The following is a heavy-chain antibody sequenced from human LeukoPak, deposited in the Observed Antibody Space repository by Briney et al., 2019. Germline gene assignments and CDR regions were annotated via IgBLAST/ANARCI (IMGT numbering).Heavy chain of an antibody. CDR1: GYTFTGYY. V-gene: IGHV1-2*02. J-gene: IGHJ6*03. D-gene: IGHD6-13*01. CDR2: INPNSGGT. CDR3: ARVIAAAATHYYYYYMGV. Sequence: ASVKVSCKASGYTFTGYYMHWVRQAPGQGLEWMGWINPNSGGTNYAQKFQGRVTMTRDTSISTAYMELSRLRSDDTAVYYCARVIAAAATHYYYYYMGVWGKGTTVTVSS.